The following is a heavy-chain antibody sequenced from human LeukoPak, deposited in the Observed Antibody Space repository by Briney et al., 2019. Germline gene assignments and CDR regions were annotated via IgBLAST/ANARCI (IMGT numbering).Heavy chain of an antibody. J-gene: IGHJ4*02. CDR2: IYTSGST. CDR3: ARDRVLDELLGYYFDY. CDR1: GGSISSGSYY. Sequence: SETLSLTCTVSGGSISSGSYYWSWIRQPAGKGLEWIGRIYTSGSTNYNPSLKSRVTMSVDTSKNQFSLKLSSVTAADTAVYYCARDRVLDELLGYYFDYWGQGTLVTVSS. V-gene: IGHV4-61*02. D-gene: IGHD2-15*01.